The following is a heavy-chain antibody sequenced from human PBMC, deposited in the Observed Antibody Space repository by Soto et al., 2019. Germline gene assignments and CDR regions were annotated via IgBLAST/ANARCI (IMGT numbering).Heavy chain of an antibody. CDR3: AKSEYVWGGKSSYYFDY. Sequence: EVQLLESGGASVQPGGSLRLSCAASGFIFGNYAMTWVRQAPGKGLEWVSAVTGSGGSTYYADSVKGRFSISRDNSKNTLHLQMNALRAEDTAVYYCAKSEYVWGGKSSYYFDYWGQGTPVTVSS. D-gene: IGHD3-16*01. CDR2: VTGSGGST. V-gene: IGHV3-23*01. CDR1: GFIFGNYA. J-gene: IGHJ4*02.